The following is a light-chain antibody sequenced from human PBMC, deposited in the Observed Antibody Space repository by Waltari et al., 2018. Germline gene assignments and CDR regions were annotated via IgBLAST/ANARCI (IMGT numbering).Light chain of an antibody. Sequence: DIVLTQSPATLSLSPGERATLPCRASQSVSSYLAWYQQKPGQTPGLLIYAASNRATGVPARFSGSGSGTDFTLTISSLEPEDFAVYFCQQRTNWPRNTFGQGTKLEIK. CDR3: QQRTNWPRNT. J-gene: IGKJ2*01. CDR2: AAS. V-gene: IGKV3-11*01. CDR1: QSVSSY.